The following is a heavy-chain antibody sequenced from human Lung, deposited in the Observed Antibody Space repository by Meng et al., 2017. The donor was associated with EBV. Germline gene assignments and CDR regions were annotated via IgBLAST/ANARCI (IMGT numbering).Heavy chain of an antibody. Sequence: EVQVMESGGGLVQPGGSLRLSCAASGFTLSSCWVHWVRQAPGKGLVWVSRINPDGSVINYADSVKGRFTISRDNAKNTVYLQMNNLRADDTAVYYCAKDCFGDKDSWGQGTLCNVSS. V-gene: IGHV3-74*01. CDR2: INPDGSVI. J-gene: IGHJ5*01. D-gene: IGHD2-21*01. CDR1: GFTLSSCW. CDR3: AKDCFGDKDS.